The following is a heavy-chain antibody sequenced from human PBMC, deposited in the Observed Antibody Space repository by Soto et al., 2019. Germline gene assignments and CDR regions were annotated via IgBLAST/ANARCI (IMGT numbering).Heavy chain of an antibody. CDR1: GGSISSGGYY. D-gene: IGHD4-4*01. Sequence: SETLSLTCTVSGGSISSGGYYWSWIRQHPGKGLEWIGYIYYSGSTYYNPSLKSRVTISVDTSKNQFSLKLSSVTAADTAVYYCARGDDYSNWFEPWGQGTLVSVSS. J-gene: IGHJ5*02. CDR3: ARGDDYSNWFEP. CDR2: IYYSGST. V-gene: IGHV4-31*03.